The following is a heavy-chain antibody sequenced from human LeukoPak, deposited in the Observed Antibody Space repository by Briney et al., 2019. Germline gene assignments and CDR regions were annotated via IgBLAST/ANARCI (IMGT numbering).Heavy chain of an antibody. D-gene: IGHD3-22*01. CDR3: GRMNSPGTYYDSSGYSYYFDY. CDR2: IYPGDSDT. Sequence: PGESLKISCKGSGYSFTSYWIGWVRQMPGKGLEWMGIIYPGDSDTRYSPSFQGQVTISADKSISTAYLQWSSLKASDTAMYYWGRMNSPGTYYDSSGYSYYFDYWGQGTLVTVSS. CDR1: GYSFTSYW. V-gene: IGHV5-51*01. J-gene: IGHJ4*02.